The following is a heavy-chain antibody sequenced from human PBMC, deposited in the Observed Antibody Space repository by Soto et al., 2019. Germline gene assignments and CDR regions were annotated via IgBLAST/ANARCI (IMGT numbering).Heavy chain of an antibody. D-gene: IGHD5-18*01. J-gene: IGHJ4*02. Sequence: SETLSLTCAVYGGYSSGYYWTWIRQPPGKGLEWIGEINHSGSTNYNPSLKSRVTISVDASKNQFSLQLSSVTAADTAVYYCARGVGYSYGRYYFDYWGQGTLVTVSS. CDR1: GGYSSGYY. V-gene: IGHV4-34*01. CDR3: ARGVGYSYGRYYFDY. CDR2: INHSGST.